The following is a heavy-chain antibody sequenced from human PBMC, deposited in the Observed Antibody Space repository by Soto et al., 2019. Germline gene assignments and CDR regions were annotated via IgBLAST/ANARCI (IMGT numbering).Heavy chain of an antibody. CDR1: GFTFSSYW. CDR3: ARLVSAAANDY. J-gene: IGHJ4*02. D-gene: IGHD1-26*01. V-gene: IGHV3-7*04. Sequence: EVQLVESGGGLVQPGGSLRLSCAASGFTFSSYWMSWVRQAPGNGLEWVANIKQDETGKYYVDSVKGRFTISRDNAKNSLYLQMNSLRAEDTAVYYCARLVSAAANDYWGQGTLVTVSS. CDR2: IKQDETGK.